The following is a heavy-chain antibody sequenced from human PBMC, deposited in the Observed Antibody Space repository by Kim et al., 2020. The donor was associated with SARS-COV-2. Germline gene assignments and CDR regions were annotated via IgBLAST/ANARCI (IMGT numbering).Heavy chain of an antibody. J-gene: IGHJ4*02. CDR3: AKASASSNWHNFDY. CDR2: ISCGAYST. CDR1: GITFSNYA. V-gene: IGHV3-23*01. Sequence: GGSLRLSCAASGITFSNYAMSWVRQTPGKGLEWVSVISCGAYSTYYADSVKGRFTISRDNSKNTLYLQMNRLRAEDTAVYYCAKASASSNWHNFDYWGQG. D-gene: IGHD2-2*01.